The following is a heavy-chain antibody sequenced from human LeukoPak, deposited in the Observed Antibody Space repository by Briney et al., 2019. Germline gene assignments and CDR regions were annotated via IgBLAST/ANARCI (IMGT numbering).Heavy chain of an antibody. CDR3: NTDLWIYSSGWYGPDS. CDR2: IKSKTDGGTT. J-gene: IGHJ4*02. Sequence: GGSLRLSCAASGFTFSNAWMSWVRLAPGKGLEWVGLIKSKTDGGTTDYAAPVKGRFTISRDDSKNTLYLQMNSLKTEDTAVYYCNTDLWIYSSGWYGPDSWGQGTLVTVSS. CDR1: GFTFSNAW. V-gene: IGHV3-15*01. D-gene: IGHD6-19*01.